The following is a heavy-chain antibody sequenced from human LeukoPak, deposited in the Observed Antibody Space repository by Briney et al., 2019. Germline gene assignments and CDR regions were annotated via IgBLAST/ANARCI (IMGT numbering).Heavy chain of an antibody. CDR1: GYSFTSYW. J-gene: IGHJ4*02. V-gene: IGHV5-51*01. CDR3: AKWLGSSWYY. CDR2: IYPGDSET. Sequence: GESLKISCKGSGYSFTSYWIGWGRPMPGKGLEWMGIIYPGDSETRYSPSFQGQVTISADKSISTAYLQWSSLKASDPAIYYCAKWLGSSWYYWGQGTLVTVSS. D-gene: IGHD6-13*01.